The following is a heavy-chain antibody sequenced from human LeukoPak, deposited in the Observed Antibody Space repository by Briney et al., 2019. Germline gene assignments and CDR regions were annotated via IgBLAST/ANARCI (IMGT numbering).Heavy chain of an antibody. CDR2: ISPSGDRT. D-gene: IGHD3-22*01. CDR1: GFTFGSDG. CDR3: AIMHGYYDGSGYWVQ. J-gene: IGHJ4*02. Sequence: TGGSLRLSCAASGFTFGSDGMSWVRQAPGKGLEWVSFISPSGDRTSNADSVEGRFTISRDNPRDTLYLQMNSLRDEDTAGYYCAIMHGYYDGSGYWVQWGQGTLVTVSS. V-gene: IGHV3-23*01.